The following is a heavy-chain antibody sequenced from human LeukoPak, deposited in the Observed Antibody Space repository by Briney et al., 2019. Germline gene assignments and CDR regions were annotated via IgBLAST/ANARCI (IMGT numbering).Heavy chain of an antibody. J-gene: IGHJ4*02. V-gene: IGHV1-2*02. CDR1: GYTFTNYG. CDR2: INPNSGGT. CDR3: ARAPPLSRGYCSGGSCHVNDY. Sequence: ASVKVSCKASGYTFTNYGISWVRQAPGQGLEWMGWINPNSGGTNYAQKFQGRVTMTRDTSISTAYMELSRLRSDDTAVYYCARAPPLSRGYCSGGSCHVNDYWGQGTLVTVSS. D-gene: IGHD2-15*01.